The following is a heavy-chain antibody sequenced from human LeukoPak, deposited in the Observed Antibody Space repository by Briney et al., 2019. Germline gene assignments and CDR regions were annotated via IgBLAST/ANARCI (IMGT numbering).Heavy chain of an antibody. D-gene: IGHD3-16*01. CDR1: GDSFSSYH. J-gene: IGHJ4*02. CDR3: ARVGRGDHTWGSYSCDH. CDR2: ISSRGST. V-gene: IGHV4-59*01. Sequence: SATVSLTCTVSGDSFSSYHWSWLRQPPGKGLEWIGYISSRGSTSYNPSLKSRVSISVDTSKNQFSLRLNSVTAADTAVYYCARVGRGDHTWGSYSCDHWGQGTLVSVSS.